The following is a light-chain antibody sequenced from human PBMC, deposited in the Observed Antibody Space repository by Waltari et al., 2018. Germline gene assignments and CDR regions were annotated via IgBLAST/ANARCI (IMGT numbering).Light chain of an antibody. CDR3: QKYNHALFA. V-gene: IGKV1-27*01. CDR2: AAS. Sequence: DLKMTQSPSSLSPAVGDRVTITCRASQGISSYLAWYQQQPGKVPKLLIYAASTLQPGVPSRFSGGGSGTDFTLTISSLQPEDVATYYCQKYNHALFAFGPGTKVDIK. CDR1: QGISSY. J-gene: IGKJ3*01.